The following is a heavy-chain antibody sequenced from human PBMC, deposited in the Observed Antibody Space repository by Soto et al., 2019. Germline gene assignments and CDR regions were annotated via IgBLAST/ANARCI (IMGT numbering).Heavy chain of an antibody. CDR2: INHSGST. D-gene: IGHD2-2*01. CDR3: ARGWRYCIGSSTSCYLRATYYFDY. V-gene: IGHV4-34*01. Sequence: SETLSLTCAVYGGSFSGYYWSWIRQPPGKGLEWIGEINHSGSTNYNPSLKSRVTISVDTSKNQFSLKLSSVTAADTAVYYCARGWRYCIGSSTSCYLRATYYFDYWGQGTLVTVS. CDR1: GGSFSGYY. J-gene: IGHJ4*02.